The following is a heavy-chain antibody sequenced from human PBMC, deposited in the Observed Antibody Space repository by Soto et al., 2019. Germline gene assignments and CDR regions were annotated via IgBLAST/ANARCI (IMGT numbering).Heavy chain of an antibody. CDR2: ISPDNGHT. CDR3: ARRSMDYYYGLDV. V-gene: IGHV1-18*01. CDR1: AYTFTSYG. Sequence: QVQLVQSGAEVKKPGASVKVSCKASAYTFTSYGISWVRQAPGQGLEWMGWISPDNGHTNYAQKLQGRVTMTTETSTTTAYMELRSLRSDDTAVYYCARRSMDYYYGLDVWGQGTTVPGSS. J-gene: IGHJ6*02. D-gene: IGHD2-2*01.